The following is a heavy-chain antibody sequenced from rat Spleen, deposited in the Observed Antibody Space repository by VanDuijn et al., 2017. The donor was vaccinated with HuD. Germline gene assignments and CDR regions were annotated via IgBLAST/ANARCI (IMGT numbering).Heavy chain of an antibody. CDR3: ARPTTGIPFNY. CDR1: GFTFSDYY. CDR2: ISYDGGRT. Sequence: EVQLVESDGGLVQPGRSLKLSCATSGFTFSDYYMAWVRQAPTKGLDWVATISYDGGRTYYRDPVKGRFTISRDNAKSTLYLQMDSLRSEDTAIYYCARPTTGIPFNYWGQGVMVTVSS. D-gene: IGHD1-9*01. V-gene: IGHV5-29*01. J-gene: IGHJ2*01.